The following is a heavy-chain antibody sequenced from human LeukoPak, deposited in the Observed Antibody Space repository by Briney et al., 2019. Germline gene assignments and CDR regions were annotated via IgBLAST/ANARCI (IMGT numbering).Heavy chain of an antibody. D-gene: IGHD5-24*01. CDR2: IYSGGST. CDR1: GFTFNNYG. V-gene: IGHV3-66*01. CDR3: ARAPPTKGGYNPVDAFDI. Sequence: GGSLRLSCAASGFTFNNYGMSWVREAPGKGLEWVSVIYSGGSTYYADSVKGRFTISRDNSKNTLYLQMNSLRAEDTAVYYCARAPPTKGGYNPVDAFDIWGQGTMVTVSS. J-gene: IGHJ3*02.